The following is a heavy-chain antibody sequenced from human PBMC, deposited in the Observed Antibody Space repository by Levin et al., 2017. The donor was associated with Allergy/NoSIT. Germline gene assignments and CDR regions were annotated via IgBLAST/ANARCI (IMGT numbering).Heavy chain of an antibody. D-gene: IGHD3-9*01. J-gene: IGHJ3*02. CDR2: TYYRSKWYN. CDR3: ARDRYFDWLLGADAFDI. V-gene: IGHV6-1*01. Sequence: LSQTLSLTCAISGDSVSSTSAAWNWIRQSPSRGLEWLGRTYYRSKWYNDYAVSVKSRITINPDTSKNQFSLQLNSVTPEDTAVYYCARDRYFDWLLGADAFDIWGQGTMVTVSS. CDR1: GDSVSSTSAA.